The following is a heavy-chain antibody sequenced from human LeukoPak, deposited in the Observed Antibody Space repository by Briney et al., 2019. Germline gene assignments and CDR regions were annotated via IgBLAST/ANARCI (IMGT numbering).Heavy chain of an antibody. CDR3: AKVDTAMDNYSYYYYMDV. V-gene: IGHV3-30*02. D-gene: IGHD5-18*01. CDR2: IQYDGSNK. Sequence: GGSLRLSCAASGFTFSSYGMDWVRQAPGKGLEWVAFIQYDGSNKYYADSVKGRFTTSRDNSKNTLYLQMNSLRAEDTAVYYCAKVDTAMDNYSYYYYMDVWGKGTTVTVSS. J-gene: IGHJ6*03. CDR1: GFTFSSYG.